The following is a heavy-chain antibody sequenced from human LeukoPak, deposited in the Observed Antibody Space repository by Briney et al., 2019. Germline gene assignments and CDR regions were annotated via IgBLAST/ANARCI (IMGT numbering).Heavy chain of an antibody. CDR3: ARALITIFGVVIHYGMDV. Sequence: GGSLRLSCAASGFTFSSHGMHWVRQAPGKGLEWVAVIWYDGSKKYYADSVKGRFTISRDNAKNSLYLQMNSLRAEDTAVYYCARALITIFGVVIHYGMDVWGQGTTVTVSS. D-gene: IGHD3-3*01. CDR1: GFTFSSHG. J-gene: IGHJ6*02. CDR2: IWYDGSKK. V-gene: IGHV3-33*01.